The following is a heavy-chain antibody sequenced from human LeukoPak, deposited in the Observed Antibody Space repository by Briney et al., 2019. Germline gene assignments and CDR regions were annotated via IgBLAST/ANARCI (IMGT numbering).Heavy chain of an antibody. V-gene: IGHV3-21*01. CDR2: ISSSSYI. Sequence: PGGSLRLSFAASGFTFSSHSMNWVRQAPGKGLGWVSSISSSSYIYYADSVKGRFTISRDNAKNSLYLQMNSLRAEDTAVYYCVRDAGRLPGYYMDVWGKGTTVTVSS. CDR1: GFTFSSHS. CDR3: VRDAGRLPGYYMDV. D-gene: IGHD3-10*01. J-gene: IGHJ6*03.